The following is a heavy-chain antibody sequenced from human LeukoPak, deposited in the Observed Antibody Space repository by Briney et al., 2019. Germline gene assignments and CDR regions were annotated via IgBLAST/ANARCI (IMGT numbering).Heavy chain of an antibody. V-gene: IGHV1-18*01. CDR3: ARDLKRTVGATTASDY. D-gene: IGHD1-26*01. Sequence: ASVKVSCTASVYTFTSYGISWVRQAPGQGLEWMGWISAHNGDTNYAQQYQGRVSMTTDTSTSTGYMELSSLTSDDTAVYYCARDLKRTVGATTASDYWGQGTLVTVSS. J-gene: IGHJ4*02. CDR2: ISAHNGDT. CDR1: VYTFTSYG.